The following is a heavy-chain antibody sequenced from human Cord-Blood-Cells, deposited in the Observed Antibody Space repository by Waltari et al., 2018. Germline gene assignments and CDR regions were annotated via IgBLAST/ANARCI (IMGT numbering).Heavy chain of an antibody. D-gene: IGHD3-10*01. CDR1: GYTFTSYA. CDR2: INAGNGNT. Sequence: QVQLVQSGAEVKKPGASVKVSCKAPGYTFTSYAMHWVRQAPGQRLEWMGWINAGNGNTKYSQKFQGRVTITRDTSASTAYMELGSLRSEDTAVYYCARTRQYGSGSYYDYWGQGTLVTVSS. V-gene: IGHV1-3*01. CDR3: ARTRQYGSGSYYDY. J-gene: IGHJ4*02.